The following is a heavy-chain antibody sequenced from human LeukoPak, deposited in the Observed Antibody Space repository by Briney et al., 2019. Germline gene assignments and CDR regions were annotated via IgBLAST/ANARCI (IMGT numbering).Heavy chain of an antibody. CDR2: IYPGDSDT. Sequence: GESLKISCKGSGYSFTSYWIGWVRQMPGKGLEWMGIIYPGDSDTRYSPSFQGQVTISADKSISTAYLQWSSLKVSDTAMYYCARSLVPRYYYDSSGAFDIWGQGTMVTVSS. V-gene: IGHV5-51*01. D-gene: IGHD3-22*01. CDR1: GYSFTSYW. CDR3: ARSLVPRYYYDSSGAFDI. J-gene: IGHJ3*02.